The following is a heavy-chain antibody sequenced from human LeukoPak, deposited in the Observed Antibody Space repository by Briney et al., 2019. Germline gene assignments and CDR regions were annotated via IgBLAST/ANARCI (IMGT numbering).Heavy chain of an antibody. CDR2: INHSGST. CDR1: GGSFSGYY. Sequence: SETLSLTCAVYGGSFSGYYWSWIRQPPGKGLEWIGEINHSGSTNYNPSLKSRVTISVDTSKNQFSLKLSSVTAADTAVYYCARPRMNYDILTGYSPDAFDIWGQGTMVTVSS. D-gene: IGHD3-9*01. J-gene: IGHJ3*02. CDR3: ARPRMNYDILTGYSPDAFDI. V-gene: IGHV4-34*01.